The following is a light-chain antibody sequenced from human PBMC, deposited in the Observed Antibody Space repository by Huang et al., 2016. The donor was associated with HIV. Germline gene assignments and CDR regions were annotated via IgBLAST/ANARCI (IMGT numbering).Light chain of an antibody. Sequence: DIQMTQFPSTLSASIGDRVTITCRASQSISTSLAWYQQKPGKAPKLLIYKATSLESGVPPSFSGRGSGTEFTLTISSLQPDDFATYYCQQYNSYSVTFGQGTKLEIK. J-gene: IGKJ2*01. CDR3: QQYNSYSVT. V-gene: IGKV1-5*03. CDR1: QSISTS. CDR2: KAT.